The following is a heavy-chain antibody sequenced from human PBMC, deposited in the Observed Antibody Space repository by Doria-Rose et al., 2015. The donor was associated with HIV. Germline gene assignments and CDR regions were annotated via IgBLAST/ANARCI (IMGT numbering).Heavy chain of an antibody. CDR2: IFSDDER. CDR3: ARIKSSRWYHKYYFDF. D-gene: IGHD6-13*01. Sequence: QVTLKESGPVLVKPTETLTLTCTVSGVSLSSPGVGVSWIRQPPGKALEWLANIFSDDERSYKTSLKGRLTISRGTSKSQVVLTMTDMDPVDTATYYCARIKSSRWYHKYYFDFWGQGTLVIVSA. J-gene: IGHJ4*02. V-gene: IGHV2-26*01. CDR1: GVSLSSPGVG.